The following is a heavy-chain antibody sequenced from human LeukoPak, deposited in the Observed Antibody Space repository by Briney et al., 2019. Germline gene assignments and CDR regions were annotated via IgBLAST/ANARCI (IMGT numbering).Heavy chain of an antibody. D-gene: IGHD3-16*01. J-gene: IGHJ5*02. V-gene: IGHV1-46*01. Sequence: FQGRVTITRDTSTSTVYMELSSLRSEDTAVYYCARHIDRGWGSMFDPWGQGTLVTVSS. CDR3: ARHIDRGWGSMFDP.